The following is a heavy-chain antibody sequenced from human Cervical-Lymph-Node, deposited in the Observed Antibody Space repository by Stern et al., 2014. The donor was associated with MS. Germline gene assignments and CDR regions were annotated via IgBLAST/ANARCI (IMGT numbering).Heavy chain of an antibody. J-gene: IGHJ5*02. V-gene: IGHV4-34*01. CDR2: INHSGIS. CDR1: GGSFSGYY. CDR3: ARGGIFDP. Sequence: QVQLQQWGTGLLRPSETLSLTCAVSGGSFSGYYWTWIRQPPGKGLEWIGEINHSGISSYNPSLKSRIHISVDMSKRQFSLKLSTVTAADTAVYYCARGGIFDPWGQGTLVTVSS. D-gene: IGHD2-15*01.